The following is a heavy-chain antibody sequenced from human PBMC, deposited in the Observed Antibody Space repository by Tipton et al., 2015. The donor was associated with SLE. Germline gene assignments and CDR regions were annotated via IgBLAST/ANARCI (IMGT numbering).Heavy chain of an antibody. J-gene: IGHJ3*02. CDR1: GFTFSSYA. CDR2: ISGSGGST. CDR3: ARSLSPGLGDHAFDI. D-gene: IGHD3-16*01. Sequence: SLRLSCAASGFTFSSYAMSWVRQAPGKGLEWVSAISGSGGSTYYADSVKGRFTISRDNAKNSLYLQMNSLRAEDTAVYYCARSLSPGLGDHAFDIWGQGTMVTVSS. V-gene: IGHV3-23*01.